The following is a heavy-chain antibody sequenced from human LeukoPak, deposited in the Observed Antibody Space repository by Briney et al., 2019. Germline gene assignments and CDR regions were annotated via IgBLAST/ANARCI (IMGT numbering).Heavy chain of an antibody. Sequence: SETLSLTCAVYGGSFSGYYWSWIRQPPGKGLEWIGEINHSGSTNYNPSLKSRVTISVDTSKNQFSLKLSSVTAADTAVYYCARLCSSTSCIWGYCYGMDVWGQGTTVTVSS. J-gene: IGHJ6*02. CDR1: GGSFSGYY. D-gene: IGHD2-2*01. CDR2: INHSGST. V-gene: IGHV4-34*01. CDR3: ARLCSSTSCIWGYCYGMDV.